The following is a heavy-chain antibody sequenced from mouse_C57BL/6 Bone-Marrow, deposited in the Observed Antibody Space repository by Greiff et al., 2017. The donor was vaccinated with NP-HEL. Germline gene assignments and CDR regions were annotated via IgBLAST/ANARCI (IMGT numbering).Heavy chain of an antibody. J-gene: IGHJ3*01. CDR2: IYPRSGNT. CDR1: GYTFTSYG. CDR3: ARMGDYVSWFAY. D-gene: IGHD2-4*01. V-gene: IGHV1-81*01. Sequence: QVHVKQSGAELARPGASVKLSCKASGYTFTSYGISWVKQRTGQGLEWIGEIYPRSGNTYYNEKFKGKATLTADKSSSTAYMELRSLTSEDSAVYFCARMGDYVSWFAYWGQGTLVTVSA.